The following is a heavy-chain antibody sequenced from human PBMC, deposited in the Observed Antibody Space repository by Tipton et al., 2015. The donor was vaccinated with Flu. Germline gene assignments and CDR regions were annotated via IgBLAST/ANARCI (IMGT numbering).Heavy chain of an antibody. CDR3: ARVRSYYDSSGYYYALDY. J-gene: IGHJ4*02. CDR1: GGSISSGSYY. Sequence: TLSLTCTVPGGSISSGSYYWSWIRQPTGKGLEWIGRIYTSGSTNYNPSLKSRVTISVDTSKNQFSLKLSSVTAADTAVYYCARVRSYYDSSGYYYALDYWSQGTLVTVSS. V-gene: IGHV4-61*02. D-gene: IGHD3-22*01. CDR2: IYTSGST.